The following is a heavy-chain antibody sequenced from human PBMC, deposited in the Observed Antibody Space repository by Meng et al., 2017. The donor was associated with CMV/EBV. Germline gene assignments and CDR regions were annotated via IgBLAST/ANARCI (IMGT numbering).Heavy chain of an antibody. Sequence: TVEWLGTNQVSPPTTLPLTCTCTGFSLSTNGVGVGWIRQPPGKALEWLALIYWDDDKRYSPSLKSRLTITKDTSKNQVVLTMTNMDPVDTATYYCAHRGSYGYHGYWGQGTLVTVSS. CDR3: AHRGSYGYHGY. D-gene: IGHD5-18*01. V-gene: IGHV2-5*02. CDR2: IYWDDDK. J-gene: IGHJ4*02. CDR1: GFSLSTNGVG.